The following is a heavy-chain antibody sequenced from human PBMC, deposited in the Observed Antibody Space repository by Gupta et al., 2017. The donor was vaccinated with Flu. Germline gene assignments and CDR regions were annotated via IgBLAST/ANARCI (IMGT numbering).Heavy chain of an antibody. Sequence: EVQLVESGGGWVQPGGSLRLSCAASGITFSSYWMTWVRQAPGKGLVWVSRIKSDGSITSYADSVKGQFTISRDNTKNTLYLQMNSLRAEDTAVYYCASRGGSSSGVYFDSWGQGTLVTVSS. D-gene: IGHD6-6*01. CDR3: ASRGGSSSGVYFDS. CDR2: IKSDGSIT. CDR1: GITFSSYW. V-gene: IGHV3-74*01. J-gene: IGHJ4*02.